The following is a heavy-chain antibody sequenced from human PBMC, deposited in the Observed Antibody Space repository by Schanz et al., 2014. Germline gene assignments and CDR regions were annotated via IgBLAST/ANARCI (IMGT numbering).Heavy chain of an antibody. CDR1: GFTFSAFG. V-gene: IGHV3-21*01. D-gene: IGHD3-10*01. Sequence: EVQLVESGGGVVQPGGSLRLSCAASGFTFSAFGMNWVRQAPGKGLEWVSCITGGSTTYTYYADSVRGRFTISRDNAKSSVYLQMNSLRAEDTAVYYCARSGVDVWGQGTTVTVSS. CDR3: ARSGVDV. CDR2: ITGGSTTYT. J-gene: IGHJ6*02.